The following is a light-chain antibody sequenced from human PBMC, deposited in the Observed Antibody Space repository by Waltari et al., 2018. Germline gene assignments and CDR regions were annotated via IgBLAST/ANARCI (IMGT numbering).Light chain of an antibody. J-gene: IGKJ2*01. Sequence: VLTQSPSTLPLSPGERATPSCKAIQRLTKRYLAWDQQKPGHAPRLLIYGASIRAAGIPDRFSGSGSGTDFTLNISRLEPEDSAVYYCQQYASSVMYTFGEGTKVEIK. CDR3: QQYASSVMYT. V-gene: IGKV3-20*01. CDR2: GAS. CDR1: QRLTKRY.